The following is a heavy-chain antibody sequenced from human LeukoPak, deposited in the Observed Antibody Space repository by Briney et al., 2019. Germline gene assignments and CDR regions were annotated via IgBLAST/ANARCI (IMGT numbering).Heavy chain of an antibody. V-gene: IGHV4-4*07. CDR3: ARDGGVDYYDSPNGNWFDP. D-gene: IGHD3-22*01. Sequence: PSETLSLTCTVSGGSISSYYWSWIRQPAGKGLEWIGRIYTSGSTNYNPSLKSRVTMSVDTSKNQFSLKLSSVTAADTAVYYCARDGGVDYYDSPNGNWFDPWGQGTLVTVSS. J-gene: IGHJ5*02. CDR1: GGSISSYY. CDR2: IYTSGST.